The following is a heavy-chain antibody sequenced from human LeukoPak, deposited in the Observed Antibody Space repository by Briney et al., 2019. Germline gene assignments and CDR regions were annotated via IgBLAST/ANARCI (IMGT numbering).Heavy chain of an antibody. V-gene: IGHV3-23*01. CDR1: GFSFSTYG. CDR3: AKHVLLSSGWYLDY. J-gene: IGHJ4*02. CDR2: ISDSGSGT. Sequence: GGSLRLSCAASGFSFSTYGISWVRQAPGKGLEWVSSISDSGSGTIYADSVKGRFTISRDNSKNTVFLQMNSLRAEDTALYHCAKHVLLSSGWYLDYWGQGSLVTVSS. D-gene: IGHD6-13*01.